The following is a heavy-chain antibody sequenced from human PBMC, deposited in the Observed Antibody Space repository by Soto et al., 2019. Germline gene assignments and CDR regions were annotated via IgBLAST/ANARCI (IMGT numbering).Heavy chain of an antibody. V-gene: IGHV3-7*01. Sequence: GGSLRLSCAASGCTFSSYGRSWVLQAPGKGLEWVANIKQDGSEKYYVDSVKGRFTISRDNAKNSLYLQMNSLRAEDTAVYYCARSIAARLNWFDPWGQGTLVTVSS. CDR2: IKQDGSEK. CDR1: GCTFSSYG. CDR3: ARSIAARLNWFDP. D-gene: IGHD6-6*01. J-gene: IGHJ5*02.